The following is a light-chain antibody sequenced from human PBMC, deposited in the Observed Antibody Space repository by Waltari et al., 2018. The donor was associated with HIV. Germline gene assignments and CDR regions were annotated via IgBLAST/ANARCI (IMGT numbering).Light chain of an antibody. Sequence: QTVVTQEPSFSVSPGGTVTLTCGLSSGSVSTTYYPSWYQQTPGQAPRMLCYRTNPRPSGVPYLFAGSILGNRAALTITGSQADDESDYYCVLYMGSGIWVFGGGTKLTVL. CDR2: RTN. J-gene: IGLJ3*02. CDR1: SGSVSTTYY. CDR3: VLYMGSGIWV. V-gene: IGLV8-61*01.